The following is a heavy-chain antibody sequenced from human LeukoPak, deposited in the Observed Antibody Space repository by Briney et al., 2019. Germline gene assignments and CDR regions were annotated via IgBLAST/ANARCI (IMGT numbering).Heavy chain of an antibody. CDR2: ISDTGDTT. V-gene: IGHV3-23*01. D-gene: IGHD2-21*01. Sequence: PGGSLRLSCAASGFNFRSLSMSWVRQAPGKGLDWVSGISDTGDTTYYADSVKGRFTISRDNSKNTLYLQLNSLRAEDTAIYYCARGIASHDFFSRGDWGQGTLVTVSS. CDR1: GFNFRSLS. CDR3: ARGIASHDFFSRGD. J-gene: IGHJ4*02.